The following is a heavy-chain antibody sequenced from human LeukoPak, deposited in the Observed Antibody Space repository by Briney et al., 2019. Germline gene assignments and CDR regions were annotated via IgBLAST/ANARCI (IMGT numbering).Heavy chain of an antibody. D-gene: IGHD3-16*02. CDR2: ISSSGSTK. Sequence: GGSLRLSCAASGFTFSSYEMNWVRQAPGKGLEWVSYISSSGSTKYYADSVKGRFTISRDNAKNSLYLQMNSLRAEDTAVYYCARTSMITFGGVIVIPFDYWGQGTLVTVSS. CDR3: ARTSMITFGGVIVIPFDY. J-gene: IGHJ4*02. V-gene: IGHV3-48*03. CDR1: GFTFSSYE.